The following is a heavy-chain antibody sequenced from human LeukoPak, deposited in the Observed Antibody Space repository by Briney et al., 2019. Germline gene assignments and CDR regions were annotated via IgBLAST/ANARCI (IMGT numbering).Heavy chain of an antibody. V-gene: IGHV3-21*01. J-gene: IGHJ4*02. CDR1: GFNFYSFV. D-gene: IGHD5-18*01. CDR2: IASSGTYI. CDR3: VRVGRGYSSYFDN. Sequence: GGSLRLFCSASGFNFYSFVVRRVGQAPGKGLEWVSCIASSGTYIYYADSVKGRFTISRDDAKKSLYLQMDSLRAEDTAVYYCVRVGRGYSSYFDNWGQGALVTVSS.